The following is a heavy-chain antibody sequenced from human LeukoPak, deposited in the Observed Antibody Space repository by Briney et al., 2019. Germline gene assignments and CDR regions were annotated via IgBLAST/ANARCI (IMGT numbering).Heavy chain of an antibody. J-gene: IGHJ4*02. Sequence: GGSLRLSCAASGFTFDDYGMSWVRQAPGKGLEWVSGINWNGGSTGYADSVKGRFTISRDNAKNSLYLQMNSLGAEDTALYYCARRRVTLVRGVDITSYYFDYWGQGTLVTVSS. CDR3: ARRRVTLVRGVDITSYYFDY. CDR1: GFTFDDYG. V-gene: IGHV3-20*04. CDR2: INWNGGST. D-gene: IGHD3-10*01.